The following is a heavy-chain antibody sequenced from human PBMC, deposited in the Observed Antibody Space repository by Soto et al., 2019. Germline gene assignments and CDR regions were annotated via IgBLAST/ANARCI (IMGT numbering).Heavy chain of an antibody. D-gene: IGHD6-6*01. CDR2: IYDTESA. V-gene: IGHV4-31*03. Sequence: QVQLQESGPGLVKPSQTLSLTCNVSGESISSGGYYWSWIRHHPGKGLEWIGYIYDTESAYYNPSLKSRVTISMDTSKNQFAMRLSSLTAADTAVYYCARASSSSSAADYWGQGILATVSS. CDR3: ARASSSSSAADY. J-gene: IGHJ4*02. CDR1: GESISSGGYY.